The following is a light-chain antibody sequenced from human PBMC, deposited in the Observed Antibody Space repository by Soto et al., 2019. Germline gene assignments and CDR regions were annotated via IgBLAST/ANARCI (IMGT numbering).Light chain of an antibody. J-gene: IGKJ1*01. V-gene: IGKV1-39*01. CDR2: DAS. CDR3: QQSYNTPLT. CDR1: QTIGTY. Sequence: DIQMTQSPSSLSASVGDRVTITCRASQTIGTYVNWYRQKSGAAPELLIYDASTLQSGVPSRFRSGASGTDFTLTISSLQLDDFATYYCQQSYNTPLTFGQGTKVDIK.